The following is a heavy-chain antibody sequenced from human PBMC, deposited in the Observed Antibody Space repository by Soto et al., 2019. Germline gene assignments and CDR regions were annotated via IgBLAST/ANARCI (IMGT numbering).Heavy chain of an antibody. Sequence: QVQLQESGPGLVKPSQTLSLTCTVSGGSISSGGYYWSWIRQHPGKGLEWIGYIYYSWSTYYNPYLKTRVTISVATSKNHFSLKLNSVTAAGTGVYYCATEGRFSPYGMDLWGQGTTVTVSS. D-gene: IGHD3-3*01. J-gene: IGHJ6*02. V-gene: IGHV4-31*03. CDR1: GGSISSGGYY. CDR2: IYYSWST. CDR3: ATEGRFSPYGMDL.